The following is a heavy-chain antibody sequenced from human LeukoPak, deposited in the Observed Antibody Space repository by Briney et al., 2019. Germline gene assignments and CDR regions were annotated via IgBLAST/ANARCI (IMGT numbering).Heavy chain of an antibody. J-gene: IGHJ4*02. CDR2: IYYSGST. Sequence: KPSETLSLTXTVSGGSISSSSYYWGWIRQPPGKGLEWIGCIYYSGSTYYNPSLKSRVTISVDTSKNQFSLKLSSVTAADTAVYYCARAGRDYDFWSGYFWGQGTLVTVSS. CDR3: ARAGRDYDFWSGYF. CDR1: GGSISSSSYY. V-gene: IGHV4-39*01. D-gene: IGHD3-3*01.